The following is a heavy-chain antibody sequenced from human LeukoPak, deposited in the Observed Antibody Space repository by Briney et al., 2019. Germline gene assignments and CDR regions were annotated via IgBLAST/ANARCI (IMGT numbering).Heavy chain of an antibody. Sequence: PETLSLTCTVSGGSISSYYWSWIRQLAGKGLEWIGRIYTSGNTNYNPSLKSRVTMSVDTSKNQFSLKLSSVTAADTAVYYCARSQYYYYYMDVWGKGTTVTISS. CDR2: IYTSGNT. V-gene: IGHV4-4*07. CDR3: ARSQYYYYYMDV. CDR1: GGSISSYY. J-gene: IGHJ6*03.